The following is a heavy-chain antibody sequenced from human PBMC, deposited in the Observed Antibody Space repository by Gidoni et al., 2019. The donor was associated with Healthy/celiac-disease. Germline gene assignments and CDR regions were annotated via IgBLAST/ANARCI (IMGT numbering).Heavy chain of an antibody. CDR3: AKGSAVVTPGWFDP. V-gene: IGHV3-30*18. Sequence: QVQLVESGGGVVQTGRSRRLSCVASGFTFCSYGMHWVRQAPGKGLEWVAVISYDGSNKYCADSVKGRFTISRDNSKNTLYLQMNSMRAEDTAVYYCAKGSAVVTPGWFDPWGQGTLVTVSS. J-gene: IGHJ5*02. D-gene: IGHD2-21*02. CDR1: GFTFCSYG. CDR2: ISYDGSNK.